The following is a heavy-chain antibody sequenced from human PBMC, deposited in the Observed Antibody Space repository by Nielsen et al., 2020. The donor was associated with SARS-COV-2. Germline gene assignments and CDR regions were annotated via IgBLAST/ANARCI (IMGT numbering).Heavy chain of an antibody. V-gene: IGHV3-33*01. CDR2: IWYDGSNK. D-gene: IGHD6-19*01. Sequence: GGSLRLSCSASGFTFTTSGMHWVRQAPGKGLEWVAVIWYDGSNKYYADSVKGRFTISRDNSKNTLYLQMNSLRAEDTAVYYCARDYGIAVAGTDDAFDIWGQGTVVTVSS. CDR3: ARDYGIAVAGTDDAFDI. J-gene: IGHJ3*02. CDR1: GFTFTTSG.